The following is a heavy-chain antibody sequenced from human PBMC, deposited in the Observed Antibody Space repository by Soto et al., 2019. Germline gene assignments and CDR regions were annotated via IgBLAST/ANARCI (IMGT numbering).Heavy chain of an antibody. V-gene: IGHV1-69*13. CDR3: ARLPQYCGGACYSGAFDI. CDR2: IIPIFGTA. CDR1: GDSLSSDP. J-gene: IGHJ3*02. Sequence: SLKRDCKSAGDSLSSDPISWVRHAHGQGLEWMGGIIPIFGTANYAQKFQGRVTITADESTSTAYMELSSLRSEDTAVYYCARLPQYCGGACYSGAFDIWGQGT. D-gene: IGHD2-21*02.